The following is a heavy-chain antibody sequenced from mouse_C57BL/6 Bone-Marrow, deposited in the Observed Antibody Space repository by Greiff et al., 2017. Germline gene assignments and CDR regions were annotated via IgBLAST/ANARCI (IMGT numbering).Heavy chain of an antibody. Sequence: VQLQQSGPELVKPGASVKISCKASGYAFSSSWMNWVKQRPGKGLEWIGRIYPGDGDTNYNGKFKGKATLTADKTSSTAYMQLSSLTSEDSAVXFCARGGYDAGFAYWGQGTLVTVSA. CDR1: GYAFSSSW. V-gene: IGHV1-82*01. CDR2: IYPGDGDT. J-gene: IGHJ3*01. CDR3: ARGGYDAGFAY. D-gene: IGHD2-2*01.